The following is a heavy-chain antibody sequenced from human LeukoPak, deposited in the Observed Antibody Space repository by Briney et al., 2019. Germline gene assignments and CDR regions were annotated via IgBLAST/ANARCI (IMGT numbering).Heavy chain of an antibody. CDR3: ARHVWTSSSSDY. V-gene: IGHV4-39*01. Sequence: SETLSLTCTASGGYISSSSYYWDWIRQPSGRGPEWIGSIYYSGSTYYNPSLKSRVTIFLDTSKNQFSLKLASVTAADTAMYYCARHVWTSSSSDYWGQGTLVTVSS. J-gene: IGHJ4*02. CDR2: IYYSGST. CDR1: GGYISSSSYY. D-gene: IGHD6-6*01.